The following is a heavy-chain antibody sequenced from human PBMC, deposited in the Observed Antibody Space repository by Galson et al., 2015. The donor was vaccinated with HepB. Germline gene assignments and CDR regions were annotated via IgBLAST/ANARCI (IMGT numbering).Heavy chain of an antibody. CDR3: ASRQRRWERRAFDI. D-gene: IGHD1-26*01. J-gene: IGHJ3*02. Sequence: SLRLSCAASGFTFSSYSMNWVRQAPGKGLEWVSSISSSSSYIYYADSVKGRFTISRDNAKNSLYLQMNSLRAEDTAVYYCASRQRRWERRAFDIWGQGTMVTVSS. CDR1: GFTFSSYS. CDR2: ISSSSSYI. V-gene: IGHV3-21*01.